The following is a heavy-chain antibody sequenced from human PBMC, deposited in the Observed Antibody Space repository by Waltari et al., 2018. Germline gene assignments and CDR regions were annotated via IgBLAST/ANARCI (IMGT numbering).Heavy chain of an antibody. CDR2: IGWNSGAI. J-gene: IGHJ4*02. CDR1: GFGFDDSA. D-gene: IGHD3-10*01. V-gene: IGHV3-9*01. CDR3: VKGGWGFGAFYEQH. Sequence: EVQLVTSGGGLVQPGRSLRLACVGSGFGFDDSAMYWVRQRPGKGLGWRSGIGWNSGAIGYADSVRGRFSTYRDNARKSLYLQMGRLRPEDTALYYCVKGGWGFGAFYEQHWGQGIQVTVSS.